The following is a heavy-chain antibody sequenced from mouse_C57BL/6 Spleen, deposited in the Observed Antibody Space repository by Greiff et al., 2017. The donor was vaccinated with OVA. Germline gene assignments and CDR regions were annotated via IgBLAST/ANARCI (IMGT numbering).Heavy chain of an antibody. CDR3: ARSHYYGSSLYAMDY. CDR1: GYTFTSYW. J-gene: IGHJ4*01. CDR2: LDPSDSYT. V-gene: IGHV1-69*01. D-gene: IGHD1-1*01. Sequence: VQLQQPGAELVMPGASVKLSCKASGYTFTSYWMHWVKQRPGPGLEWIGELDPSDSYTNYNQKFKGKSTLTVDKSSSTAYMQLSSLTSEDSAVYYCARSHYYGSSLYAMDYWGQGTSVTVSS.